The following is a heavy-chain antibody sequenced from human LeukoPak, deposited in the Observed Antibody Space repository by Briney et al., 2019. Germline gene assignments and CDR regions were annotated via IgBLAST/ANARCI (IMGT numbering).Heavy chain of an antibody. CDR3: ARSMHDSSGYYYAGVDY. J-gene: IGHJ4*02. Sequence: GESLKISCKGSGYSFTNYWIGWVRQMPGKGLEWVGIIYPGDSDTRYSPSFQGQVTISADKSISTAYLQWSSLRASDTAMYYCARSMHDSSGYYYAGVDYWGQGTLVTVSS. V-gene: IGHV5-51*01. D-gene: IGHD3-22*01. CDR2: IYPGDSDT. CDR1: GYSFTNYW.